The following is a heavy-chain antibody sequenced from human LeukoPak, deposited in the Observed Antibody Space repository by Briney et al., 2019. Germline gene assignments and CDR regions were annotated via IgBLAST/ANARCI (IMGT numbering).Heavy chain of an antibody. CDR2: MNPNSGNT. Sequence: ASVKVSCKASGYTFTSYDINWVRQATGQGLEWMGWMNPNSGNTGYAQKFQGGVTITRNTSISTAYMELSSLRSEDTAVYYCASGHNWNYQNAFDIWGQGTMVTVSS. CDR1: GYTFTSYD. J-gene: IGHJ3*02. V-gene: IGHV1-8*03. CDR3: ASGHNWNYQNAFDI. D-gene: IGHD1-7*01.